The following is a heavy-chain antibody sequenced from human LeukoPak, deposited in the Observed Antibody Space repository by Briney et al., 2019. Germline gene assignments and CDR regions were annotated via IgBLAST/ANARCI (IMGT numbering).Heavy chain of an antibody. CDR3: ARGTFYDFWSGYSTTLFDY. V-gene: IGHV4-39*01. J-gene: IGHJ4*02. D-gene: IGHD3-3*01. Sequence: MASETLSLTCTVSGGSISSSSYYWGWIRQPPGKGLEWIGSIYYSGSTYYNPSLKSRVTISVDTSKNQFSLKLSSVTAADTAVYYCARGTFYDFWSGYSTTLFDYWGQGTLVTVSS. CDR2: IYYSGST. CDR1: GGSISSSSYY.